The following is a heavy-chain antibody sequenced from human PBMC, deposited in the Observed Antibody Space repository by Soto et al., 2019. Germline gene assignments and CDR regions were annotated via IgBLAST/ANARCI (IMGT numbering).Heavy chain of an antibody. CDR1: GFTFSSYA. J-gene: IGHJ4*02. V-gene: IGHV3-23*01. CDR2: ISARGDTT. Sequence: GSLRLSCAASGFTFSSYALSWVRQAPGRGLEWVSSISARGDTTYYADSVKGRFTISRDNSKDTLYLQMNSLRADDTAVYYCARGDTSAYYLLFYWGQGALVTVPS. CDR3: ARGDTSAYYLLFY. D-gene: IGHD3-22*01.